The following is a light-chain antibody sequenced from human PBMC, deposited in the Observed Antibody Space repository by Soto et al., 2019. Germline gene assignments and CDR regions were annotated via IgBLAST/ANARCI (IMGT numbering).Light chain of an antibody. CDR1: QNIINY. J-gene: IGKJ2*01. Sequence: DIPMTQSPSSLSASVGDRVTITCRASQNIINYLNWYQQKPGKAPNLLIYAASILQSGVPSRFSGRGSGTDFTLTISSLQPEDFATYYCQQSYATPYTFGQETNLEIK. CDR3: QQSYATPYT. CDR2: AAS. V-gene: IGKV1-39*01.